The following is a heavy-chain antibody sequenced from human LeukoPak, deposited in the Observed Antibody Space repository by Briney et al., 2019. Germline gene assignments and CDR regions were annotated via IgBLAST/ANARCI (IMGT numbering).Heavy chain of an antibody. J-gene: IGHJ3*02. CDR1: GYSISNGYL. V-gene: IGHV4-38-2*02. D-gene: IGHD5-24*01. CDR2: IYRTGTT. CDR3: ARDGYNPVAFDI. Sequence: PSETVSLTCTVSGYSISNGYLWGWIRQPPGEGLGWIGNIYRTGTTFYNPSLQSRVSMSVDTSKTTCSLKVKSVTAADTAVYYCARDGYNPVAFDIWGQGTVVTVSS.